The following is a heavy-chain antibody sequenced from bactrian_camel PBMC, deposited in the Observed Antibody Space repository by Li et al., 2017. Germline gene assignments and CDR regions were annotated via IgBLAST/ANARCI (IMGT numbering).Heavy chain of an antibody. J-gene: IGHJ4*01. Sequence: QVQLVESGGGLVLPGGSLRLSCATSGFTFSDYGMGWFRQAPGKVREGVACINLAGSTTYAESVKGRFTISRDNTKNTLYLQMNSLKPDDTAMYYCAAVPGCYGMGPLRPLNDNWGQGTQVTVS. CDR2: INLAGST. CDR3: AAVPGCYGMGPLRPLNDN. D-gene: IGHD1*01. V-gene: IGHV3S9*01. CDR1: GFTFSDYG.